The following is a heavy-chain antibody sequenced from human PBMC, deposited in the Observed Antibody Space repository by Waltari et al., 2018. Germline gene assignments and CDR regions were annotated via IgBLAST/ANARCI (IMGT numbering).Heavy chain of an antibody. Sequence: EVQLVESGGGLVQPGGSLRLSCAASGFTFSSYWMSWVRQAPGKGREWVANRKQDGSEKYYVDSVKGRFTISRDNAKNSLYLQMNSLRAEDTAVYYCARAELVGATVMDYFDYWGQGTLVTVSS. CDR1: GFTFSSYW. CDR3: ARAELVGATVMDYFDY. CDR2: RKQDGSEK. V-gene: IGHV3-7*01. D-gene: IGHD1-26*01. J-gene: IGHJ4*02.